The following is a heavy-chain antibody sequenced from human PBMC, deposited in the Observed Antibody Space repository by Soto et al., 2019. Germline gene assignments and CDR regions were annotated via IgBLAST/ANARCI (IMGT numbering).Heavy chain of an antibody. V-gene: IGHV4-59*01. CDR2: IYYSGST. D-gene: IGHD2-2*01. CDR1: GGSISSYY. Sequence: SETLSLTCTVSGGSISSYYWSWIRQPPGKGLEWIGYIYYSGSTNYNPSLKSRVTISVDTSKNQFSLKLSSVTAADTAVYYCARVRGYCSSTSCPYYFDYWGQGTLVTVSS. J-gene: IGHJ4*02. CDR3: ARVRGYCSSTSCPYYFDY.